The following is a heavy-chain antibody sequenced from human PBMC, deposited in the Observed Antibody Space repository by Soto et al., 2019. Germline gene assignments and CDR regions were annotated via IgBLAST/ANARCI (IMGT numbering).Heavy chain of an antibody. CDR3: ARVRAESRGGGWFDP. D-gene: IGHD3-10*01. CDR2: ISAYNGNT. V-gene: IGHV1-18*01. Sequence: GASVKVSCKASGYTFTSYGISWVRQAPGQGLEWMGWISAYNGNTNYAQKLQGRVTMTTDTSTSTAYMELRSLRSDETAVYYCARVRAESRGGGWFDPWGQGTLVTVSS. CDR1: GYTFTSYG. J-gene: IGHJ5*02.